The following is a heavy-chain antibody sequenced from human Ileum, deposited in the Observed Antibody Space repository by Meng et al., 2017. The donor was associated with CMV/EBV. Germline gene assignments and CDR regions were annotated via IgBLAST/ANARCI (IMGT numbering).Heavy chain of an antibody. V-gene: IGHV3-74*03. CDR3: ARDGGLGTPFDY. Sequence: VQLVEFGGGLVQPGRSLGLSCEASGFTLASYWIHWVRQAPGKGLVWVSRIPNDGTIATYADSVKGRFTLSRDNSKNTVYLQMDSLRAEDTAVYYCARDGGLGTPFDYWGQGTLVTVSS. CDR2: IPNDGTIA. CDR1: GFTLASYW. J-gene: IGHJ4*02. D-gene: IGHD3-16*01.